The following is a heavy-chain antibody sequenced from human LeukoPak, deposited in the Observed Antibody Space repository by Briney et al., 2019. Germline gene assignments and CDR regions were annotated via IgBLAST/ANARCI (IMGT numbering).Heavy chain of an antibody. V-gene: IGHV3-23*01. CDR1: GFTFSSYA. Sequence: GGSLRLSCAASGFTFSSYAISWVRQAPGKGLEWVSAISGSGGSTYYADSVKGRFTISRDNSKNTLYLQMNSLRAEDTAVYYCAKDIFSGTTKWAVDYWGQGTLVTISS. D-gene: IGHD1-7*01. CDR2: ISGSGGST. CDR3: AKDIFSGTTKWAVDY. J-gene: IGHJ4*02.